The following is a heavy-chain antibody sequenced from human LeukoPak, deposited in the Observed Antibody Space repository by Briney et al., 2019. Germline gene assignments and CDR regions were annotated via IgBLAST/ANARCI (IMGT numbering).Heavy chain of an antibody. CDR3: ARDRGYSSFDF. V-gene: IGHV3-7*01. Sequence: GGSLRLSCAAYGFTFSNSWMTWVRQAPGKDLEWVATINPDGSKVAYVGSVKGRFTISRDNAKNSVYLQMSSLRVEETGVFYCARDRGYSSFDFWGQGALVAVSS. D-gene: IGHD2-15*01. CDR1: GFTFSNSW. J-gene: IGHJ4*02. CDR2: INPDGSKV.